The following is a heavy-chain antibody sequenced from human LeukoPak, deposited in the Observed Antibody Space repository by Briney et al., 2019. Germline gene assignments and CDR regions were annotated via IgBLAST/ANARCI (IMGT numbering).Heavy chain of an antibody. J-gene: IGHJ4*02. D-gene: IGHD3/OR15-3a*01. Sequence: GGSLRLSCAASGFTFSSYVMNWLRQAPGEGLEWFSTISGSDGRTFYADSVKGRFTISRDNSKNTVYLQMNSLRAGDTAVYYCAKVQRSDFNMNFDSWGQGTLVTVSS. CDR2: ISGSDGRT. CDR3: AKVQRSDFNMNFDS. V-gene: IGHV3-23*01. CDR1: GFTFSSYV.